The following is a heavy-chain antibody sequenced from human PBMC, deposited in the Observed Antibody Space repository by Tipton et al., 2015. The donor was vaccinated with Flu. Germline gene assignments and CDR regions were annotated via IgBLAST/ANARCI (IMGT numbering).Heavy chain of an antibody. D-gene: IGHD3-10*01. Sequence: TLSLTCTISGGSVNSAGYFWSWIHQPPGKGLEWIGYIFYSGGTYYNPSLKSRVTISVDTSKNQVSLRLTSVTAADTAVYYCARGNRGSEWFDPWGQGTLVTVSS. J-gene: IGHJ5*02. CDR2: IFYSGGT. V-gene: IGHV4-31*03. CDR3: ARGNRGSEWFDP. CDR1: GGSVNSAGYF.